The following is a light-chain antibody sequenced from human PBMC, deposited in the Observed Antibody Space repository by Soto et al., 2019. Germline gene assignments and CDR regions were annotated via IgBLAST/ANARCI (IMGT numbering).Light chain of an antibody. J-gene: IGKJ1*01. V-gene: IGKV1-6*01. CDR3: LLDFRYFWE. CDR2: AAS. Sequence: AIQLTQSPSSLYASVGDRVTITCRASQAIRTALGWYQQKPGKVPKLLIYAASILQSGVPSRFSGSGSVTDFTLAISSLQPEDVATDYGLLDFRYFWEFGQGTKV. CDR1: QAIRTA.